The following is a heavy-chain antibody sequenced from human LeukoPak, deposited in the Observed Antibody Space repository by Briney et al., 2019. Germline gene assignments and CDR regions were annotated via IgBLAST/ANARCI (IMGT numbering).Heavy chain of an antibody. J-gene: IGHJ3*02. Sequence: KPSETLSLTCTVSGGSISSYYWSWIRQSPGKGLEWIGYIHYSGSTNYNPSLKSRVTILSDTFKNQFSLKLYSVTAADTAVYYCARPQLLPWDAFDIWGQGTMVTVSS. V-gene: IGHV4-59*08. CDR3: ARPQLLPWDAFDI. D-gene: IGHD3-10*01. CDR1: GGSISSYY. CDR2: IHYSGST.